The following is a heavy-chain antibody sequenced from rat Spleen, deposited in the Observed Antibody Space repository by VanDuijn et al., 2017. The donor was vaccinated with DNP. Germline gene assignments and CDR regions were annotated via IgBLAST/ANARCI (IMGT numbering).Heavy chain of an antibody. V-gene: IGHV5-31*01. CDR2: ITSGGSS. D-gene: IGHD1-1*01. J-gene: IGHJ3*01. Sequence: EVQLVESGGDLVQPGRSLKLSCVASGFSFSHYWMTWIRQVPGKGLEWIASITSGGSSYYPDSVKGRFTISRDNAKNTLYLRMNSLRSEDTATYYCTTDYYSGDGGWFAYWGQGTLVTVSS. CDR1: GFSFSHYW. CDR3: TTDYYSGDGGWFAY.